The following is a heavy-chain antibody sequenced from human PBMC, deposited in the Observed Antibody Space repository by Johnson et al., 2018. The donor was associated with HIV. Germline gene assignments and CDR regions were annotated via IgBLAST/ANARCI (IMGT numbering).Heavy chain of an antibody. CDR1: GFTFSDYY. V-gene: IGHV3-66*01. J-gene: IGHJ3*02. Sequence: VQLVESGGGLVKPGGSLRLSCAASGFTFSDYYMTWVRQGPGKGLEWVSVINSGRDTYYADSVRGRFPISRDNSKNTVYLQMNNLRAEDTAVYYCARGCRDGYTCDVFDIWGQGTMVTVSS. CDR3: ARGCRDGYTCDVFDI. CDR2: INSGRDT. D-gene: IGHD5-24*01.